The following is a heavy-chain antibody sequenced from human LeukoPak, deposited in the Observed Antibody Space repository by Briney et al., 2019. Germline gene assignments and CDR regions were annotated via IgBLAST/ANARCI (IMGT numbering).Heavy chain of an antibody. Sequence: PGGSLRLSCAASGFTFSSYAMSWVRQAPGKGLEWVSAISGSGGSTYYADSVKRRFTTFRDNSKNTLYLQMNSLRAEDTAVYYCAKDQDSSSPSNWFDPWGQGTLVTVSS. D-gene: IGHD6-13*01. CDR2: ISGSGGST. CDR1: GFTFSSYA. CDR3: AKDQDSSSPSNWFDP. V-gene: IGHV3-23*01. J-gene: IGHJ5*02.